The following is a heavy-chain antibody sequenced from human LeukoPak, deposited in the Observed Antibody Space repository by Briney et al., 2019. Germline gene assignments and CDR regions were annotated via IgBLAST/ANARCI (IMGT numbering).Heavy chain of an antibody. D-gene: IGHD3-3*01. V-gene: IGHV3-23*01. CDR3: AKRLSFGVAIGDFDY. Sequence: GGALRLSCAASGFTFCNYSLRWGRPAPGEGVEGVSAISGSGDSTYYADSVKGRFTISRDSSMETLYLQMNSLRAEDTATYFCAKRLSFGVAIGDFDYWGQGTLVTVSS. J-gene: IGHJ4*02. CDR1: GFTFCNYS. CDR2: ISGSGDST.